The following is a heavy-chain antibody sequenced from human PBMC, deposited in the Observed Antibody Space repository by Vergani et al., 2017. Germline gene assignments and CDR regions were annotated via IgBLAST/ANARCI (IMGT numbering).Heavy chain of an antibody. J-gene: IGHJ4*02. CDR3: ARLDGRDSSGSKYFDY. CDR1: GYSFTNYW. Sequence: EVQLVQSGAEVKKPGESLKISCQISGYSFTNYWIGWVRQMPGKGLEWMGIIHPADSATRYSPSFQGQVTISVAKSISTAYLQRSSLRASDSAMYYCARLDGRDSSGSKYFDYWGQGTLVTVSS. D-gene: IGHD3-22*01. V-gene: IGHV5-51*01. CDR2: IHPADSAT.